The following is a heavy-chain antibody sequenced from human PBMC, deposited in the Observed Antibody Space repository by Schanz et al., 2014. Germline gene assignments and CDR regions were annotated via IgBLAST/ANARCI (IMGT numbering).Heavy chain of an antibody. D-gene: IGHD6-13*01. CDR1: GFTFSDYY. CDR3: ATASSPVREAGAGSSFHL. J-gene: IGHJ5*02. CDR2: ISGTTTYT. V-gene: IGHV3-11*05. Sequence: QVQLVESGGGVVQPGRSLRLSCAASGFTFSDYYMSWIRQAPGKGLEWVSYISGTTTYTNYADSVKGRFTISRDNAKNSLYLQMNSLKIEDTAVYYCATASSPVREAGAGSSFHLWGQGTLVTVSS.